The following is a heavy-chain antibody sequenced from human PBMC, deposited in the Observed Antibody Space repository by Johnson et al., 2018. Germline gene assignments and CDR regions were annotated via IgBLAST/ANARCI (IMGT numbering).Heavy chain of an antibody. CDR1: GGTFSSYA. CDR3: ARDTVYYDISGYYIGCDAFDI. D-gene: IGHD3-22*01. J-gene: IGHJ3*02. Sequence: QVQLVQSGAEVKKPGSSVKVSCKASGGTFSSYAISWVRQAPGQGLEWMGGIIPIFGTTNYAQKFQGRVTITADESTSTAYMEVSSLRSEDTVVYYCARDTVYYDISGYYIGCDAFDIWGQGTMVTVSS. CDR2: IIPIFGTT. V-gene: IGHV1-69*12.